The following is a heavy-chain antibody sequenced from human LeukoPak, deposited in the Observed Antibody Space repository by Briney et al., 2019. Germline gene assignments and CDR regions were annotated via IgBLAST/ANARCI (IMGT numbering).Heavy chain of an antibody. Sequence: PSETLSLTCTVSGGSISNYYWSWIRQPPGKGLEWIGYIYYGGSTNYNPSLKSRVTISLDTSKNQFSLKLSSVTAADTALYYCARLRTLAGETNFDYWGQGTLVTVSS. D-gene: IGHD6-19*01. CDR2: IYYGGST. CDR1: GGSISNYY. V-gene: IGHV4-59*08. J-gene: IGHJ4*02. CDR3: ARLRTLAGETNFDY.